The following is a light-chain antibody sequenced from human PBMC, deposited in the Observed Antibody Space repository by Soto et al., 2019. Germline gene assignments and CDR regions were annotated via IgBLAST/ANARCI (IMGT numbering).Light chain of an antibody. CDR3: QQRSITPLT. Sequence: DIQMTQSPSSLSPSVGDSVTITCRASQSISTSLNWYQKKPGKAPYLLIYAASSLQSGVPSRFSGAGSGTDFSLTISSLQPEDFAAYYCQQRSITPLTFGGGTKVEIK. CDR2: AAS. V-gene: IGKV1-39*01. J-gene: IGKJ4*01. CDR1: QSISTS.